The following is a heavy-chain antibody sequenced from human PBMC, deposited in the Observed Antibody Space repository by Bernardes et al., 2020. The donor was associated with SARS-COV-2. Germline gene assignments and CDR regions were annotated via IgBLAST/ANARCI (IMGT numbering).Heavy chain of an antibody. V-gene: IGHV4-34*01. Sequence: ETLSLSSAVHVGSFRGYSCSWNRPTPGQGLEWIGAINHRGRPSYSPSLKSRVTISVDTSKNQLSRRLSSVTAADTAVYYCARGCSDTTCYPYYYGMDVWGQGTTVTVSS. J-gene: IGHJ6*02. D-gene: IGHD2-2*01. CDR1: VGSFRGYS. CDR2: INHRGRP. CDR3: ARGCSDTTCYPYYYGMDV.